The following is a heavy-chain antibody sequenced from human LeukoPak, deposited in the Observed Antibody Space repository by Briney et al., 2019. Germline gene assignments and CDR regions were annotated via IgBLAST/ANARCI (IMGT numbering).Heavy chain of an antibody. CDR1: GFTFSDYY. J-gene: IGHJ6*02. CDR3: ARGHFGLDV. Sequence: GGSLRLSCAASGFTFSDYYMSWLRQAPGKGLEWVSYIRSSGSTIYYPDSVKGRFTISRDNAKNSLYLQMNSLRVEDTAVYYCARGHFGLDVWGQGTTVTVSS. V-gene: IGHV3-11*01. D-gene: IGHD3-3*02. CDR2: IRSSGSTI.